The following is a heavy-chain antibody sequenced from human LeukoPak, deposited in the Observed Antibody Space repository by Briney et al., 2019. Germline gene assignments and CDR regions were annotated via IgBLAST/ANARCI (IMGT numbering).Heavy chain of an antibody. CDR3: ATSCSSTSCYTLDAFDI. CDR2: IIPIFGTA. V-gene: IGHV1-69*13. CDR1: EGTFSSYA. J-gene: IGHJ3*02. D-gene: IGHD2-2*02. Sequence: SVKVSCKASEGTFSSYAISWVRQAPGQGLEWMGGIIPIFGTANYAQKFQGRVTITADESTSTAYMELSSLRSEDTAVYYCATSCSSTSCYTLDAFDIWGQGTMVTVSS.